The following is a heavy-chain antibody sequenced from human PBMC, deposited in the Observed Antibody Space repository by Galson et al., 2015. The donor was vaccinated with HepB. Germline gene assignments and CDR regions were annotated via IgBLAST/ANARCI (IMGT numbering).Heavy chain of an antibody. D-gene: IGHD6-13*01. CDR2: ISHDVSNK. Sequence: SLRLSCAASGFTFNSYVMHWVRQAPGKGLEWVAVISHDVSNKIYADSVKGRFTISRDNAKNSLYLQMNSLRAEDTALYYCAKARSSSWYGVSDYWGQGTLVTVSS. CDR1: GFTFNSYV. J-gene: IGHJ4*02. V-gene: IGHV3-30*18. CDR3: AKARSSSWYGVSDY.